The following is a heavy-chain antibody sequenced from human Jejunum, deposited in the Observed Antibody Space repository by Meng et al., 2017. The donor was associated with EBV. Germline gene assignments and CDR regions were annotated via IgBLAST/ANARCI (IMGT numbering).Heavy chain of an antibody. CDR2: ISAGSGDT. V-gene: IGHV1-3*01. D-gene: IGHD6-13*01. CDR3: ARGSSWNRGDY. CDR1: GYTLTNYA. J-gene: IGHJ4*02. Sequence: QGHLVQSGAEVKKPGVSVKVSCKASGYTLTNYALHWVRQAPGQGLEWMGYISAGSGDTKNSQKFQGRVTFTRDTSASTVYMELSSLRSEDTAMYYCARGSSWNRGDYWGQGTLVTVSS.